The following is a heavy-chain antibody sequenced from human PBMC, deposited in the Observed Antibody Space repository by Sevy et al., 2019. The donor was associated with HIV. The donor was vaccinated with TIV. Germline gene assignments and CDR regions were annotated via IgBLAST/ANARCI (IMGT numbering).Heavy chain of an antibody. CDR1: GGSFSSYA. Sequence: ASVKVSCKASGGSFSSYAISWVRQAPGQGLEWMGGIIPIYGEANNAQTFQGRLTITADESTNTAYMELNNLRSEDTAVYYCACDFTVAGRYSDHWGQGTLVTVSS. V-gene: IGHV1-69*13. CDR3: ACDFTVAGRYSDH. D-gene: IGHD6-19*01. J-gene: IGHJ4*02. CDR2: IIPIYGEA.